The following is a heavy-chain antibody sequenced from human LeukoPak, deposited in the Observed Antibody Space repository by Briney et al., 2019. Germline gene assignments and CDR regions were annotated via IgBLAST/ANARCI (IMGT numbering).Heavy chain of an antibody. D-gene: IGHD6-19*01. CDR3: ARTDNRYGSRLLLN. Sequence: ASVKVSCKASGYTFTGYYVHWVRQAPGHGLEWMGWVNPHSGGTNFAQSFRGRVTLTRDTSVTTAYMELNRLESDDTAIYYCARTDNRYGSRLLLNWGQGTQIIVSS. J-gene: IGHJ4*02. CDR1: GYTFTGYY. CDR2: VNPHSGGT. V-gene: IGHV1-2*02.